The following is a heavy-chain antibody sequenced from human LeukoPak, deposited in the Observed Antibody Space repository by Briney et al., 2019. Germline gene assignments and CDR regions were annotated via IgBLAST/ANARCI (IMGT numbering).Heavy chain of an antibody. CDR3: ARASSGWYNWFDP. CDR2: ISYSGTT. J-gene: IGHJ5*02. Sequence: SETLSLTCTVSGGSISSRPYYWGWVRQPPGKGLEWIGTISYSGTTYYNPSLKSRVTISVDTSKNQFSLKLSSVTAADTAVYYCARASSGWYNWFDPWGQGTLVTVSS. V-gene: IGHV4-39*07. CDR1: GGSISSRPYY. D-gene: IGHD6-19*01.